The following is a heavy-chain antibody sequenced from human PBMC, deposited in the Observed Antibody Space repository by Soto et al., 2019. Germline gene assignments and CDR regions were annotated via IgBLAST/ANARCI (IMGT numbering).Heavy chain of an antibody. CDR3: ARSRHGAVPDSLGF. CDR2: ISKDGSVI. V-gene: IGHV3-30-3*01. D-gene: IGHD3-10*01. Sequence: GGSLRLSCAASGFSFSRFAIHWVRQAPGKGLEWVAVISKDGSVIYYADSVKGRFTISRDNSKSSLFLQVNSLTSEDTAVYHCARSRHGAVPDSLGFWGQGTLVTVSS. J-gene: IGHJ4*02. CDR1: GFSFSRFA.